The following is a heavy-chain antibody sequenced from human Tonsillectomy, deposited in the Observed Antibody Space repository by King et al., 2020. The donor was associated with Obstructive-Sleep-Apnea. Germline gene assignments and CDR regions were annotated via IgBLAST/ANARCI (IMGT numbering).Heavy chain of an antibody. CDR1: GFTLSNYG. Sequence: VQLVESGGGVVQPGRSLRLSCAASGFTLSNYGMHWVRQAPGKGLEWVAVISVDGGNKFFAEFVRGRFSISRDSSKNTLYLQMNSLRPDDTAGYYCVIEGIRWEVRGSYADYWGQGTLVTVAS. J-gene: IGHJ4*02. CDR3: VIEGIRWEVRGSYADY. V-gene: IGHV3-30*03. CDR2: ISVDGGNK. D-gene: IGHD1-26*01.